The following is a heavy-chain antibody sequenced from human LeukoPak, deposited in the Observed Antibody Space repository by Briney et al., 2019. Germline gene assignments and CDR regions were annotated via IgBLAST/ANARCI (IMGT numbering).Heavy chain of an antibody. D-gene: IGHD3-10*01. J-gene: IGHJ4*02. V-gene: IGHV4-34*01. CDR2: INHSGST. Sequence: SETLSLTCAVYGGSFSGYYWSWIRQPPGKELEWIGEINHSGSTNYNPSLKSRVTISVDTSKNQFSLKLSSVTAADTAVYYCARVRRTYYGSGSYRYYFDYWGQGTLVTVSS. CDR1: GGSFSGYY. CDR3: ARVRRTYYGSGSYRYYFDY.